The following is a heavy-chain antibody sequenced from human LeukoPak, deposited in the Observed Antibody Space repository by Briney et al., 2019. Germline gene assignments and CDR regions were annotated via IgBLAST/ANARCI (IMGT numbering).Heavy chain of an antibody. D-gene: IGHD3-3*01. Sequence: ASVKVSCKAPGYTFTGYYMHWVRQAPGQGLEWMGWINPNSGGTNYAQKFQGRVTMTRDTSISTAYMELSRLRSDDTAVYYCARGPPSRDFWSGFRFDPWGQGTLVTVSS. V-gene: IGHV1-2*02. J-gene: IGHJ5*02. CDR3: ARGPPSRDFWSGFRFDP. CDR1: GYTFTGYY. CDR2: INPNSGGT.